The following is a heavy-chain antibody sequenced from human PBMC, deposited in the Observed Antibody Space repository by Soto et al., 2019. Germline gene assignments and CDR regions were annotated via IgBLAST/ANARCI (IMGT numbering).Heavy chain of an antibody. CDR2: VNPNSGGT. J-gene: IGHJ6*02. V-gene: IGHV1-2*02. Sequence: QVQLVQSGAEVKKPGASVKVSCKASGYTFTDYYIHWVRQAPGQWLEWMGWVNPNSGGTKYAQKFQGRVTITRDTSIITADMELSSLRSDDTAVYYCALRHSYGMDVWGQGTTVTVSS. CDR1: GYTFTDYY. CDR3: ALRHSYGMDV. D-gene: IGHD3-9*01.